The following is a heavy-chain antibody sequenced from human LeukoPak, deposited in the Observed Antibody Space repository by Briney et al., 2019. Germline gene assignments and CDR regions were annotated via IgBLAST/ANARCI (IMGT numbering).Heavy chain of an antibody. CDR3: ARVYYSSSYDYWYFDL. V-gene: IGHV4-61*02. CDR2: IYTSGST. Sequence: PSETLSLTCTVSGGSISSGSYYWSWIRQPAGKGLEWIGRIYTSGSTNYNPSLKSRVTISVDTSKNQFSLKLSSVTAADTAVYYCARVYYSSSYDYWYFDLWGRGTLVTVSS. D-gene: IGHD6-13*01. J-gene: IGHJ2*01. CDR1: GGSISSGSYY.